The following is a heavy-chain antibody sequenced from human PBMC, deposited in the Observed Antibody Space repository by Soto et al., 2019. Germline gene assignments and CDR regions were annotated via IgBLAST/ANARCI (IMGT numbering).Heavy chain of an antibody. D-gene: IGHD3-22*01. V-gene: IGHV3-30*18. Sequence: GGSLRLSCAASGFTFSSYGMHWVRQAPGKGLEWVAVISYDGSNKYYADSVKGRFTISRDNSKNTLYLQMNSLRAEDTAVYYCAKPPRGGSGYVYYFDYWGQGTLVTVSS. CDR3: AKPPRGGSGYVYYFDY. CDR1: GFTFSSYG. J-gene: IGHJ4*02. CDR2: ISYDGSNK.